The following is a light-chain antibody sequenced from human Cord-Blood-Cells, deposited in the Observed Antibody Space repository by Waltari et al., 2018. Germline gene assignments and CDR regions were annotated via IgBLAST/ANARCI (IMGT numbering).Light chain of an antibody. CDR2: DVS. CDR3: CSYAGSYTWV. V-gene: IGLV2-11*01. CDR1: SSDVGGYNY. J-gene: IGLJ3*02. Sequence: RSVSGSPGQSVTLSCTGTSSDVGGYNYVSWYQQHPGKAPKLMIYDVSKRPSGVPDRFSGSKSGNTASLTISGLQAEDEADYYCCSYAGSYTWVFGGGTKLTVL.